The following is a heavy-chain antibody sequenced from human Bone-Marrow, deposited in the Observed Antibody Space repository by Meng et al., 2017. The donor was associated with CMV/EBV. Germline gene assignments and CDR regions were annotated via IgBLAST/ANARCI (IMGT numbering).Heavy chain of an antibody. CDR3: ARGSGEIAYYYYYGMDV. CDR1: GGSISSSSYY. CDR2: IYYSGST. Sequence: SETLSLTCTVSGGSISSSSYYWGWIRQPPGKGLEWIGSIYYSGSTSYNPSRKSRVTISVDTSKNQFSLKLSSVPAADTAVYYCARGSGEIAYYYYYGMDVWGQGTTVTVSS. J-gene: IGHJ6*02. V-gene: IGHV4-39*07. D-gene: IGHD2-15*01.